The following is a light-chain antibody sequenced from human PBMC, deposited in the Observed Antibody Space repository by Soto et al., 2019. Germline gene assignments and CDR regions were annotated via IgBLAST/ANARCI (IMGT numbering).Light chain of an antibody. CDR2: GVS. CDR1: SSDVGGYKY. CDR3: SSYAGSNTYVV. V-gene: IGLV2-8*01. J-gene: IGLJ2*01. Sequence: QSALTQPPSASGSPGQSVTISCTGTSSDVGGYKYVSWYQQHPGKAPKLMIYGVSTRPSGVPDRFSGSKSGNTASLTVSGRQADDEADYYCSSYAGSNTYVVFGGGTKVTVL.